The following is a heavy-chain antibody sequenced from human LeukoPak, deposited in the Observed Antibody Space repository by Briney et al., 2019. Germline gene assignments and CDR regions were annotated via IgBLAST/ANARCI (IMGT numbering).Heavy chain of an antibody. J-gene: IGHJ4*02. V-gene: IGHV3-74*01. CDR3: ARGGPYSSSSTGY. CDR2: INSDGSST. CDR1: RFTFSSYW. Sequence: GGSLRLSCAASRFTFSSYWMHWVRQAPGNGLVWVSRINSDGSSTSYADSVKGRFTISRDNAKNTLYLQMNSLRAEDTAVYYCARGGPYSSSSTGYWGQGTLVTVSS. D-gene: IGHD6-6*01.